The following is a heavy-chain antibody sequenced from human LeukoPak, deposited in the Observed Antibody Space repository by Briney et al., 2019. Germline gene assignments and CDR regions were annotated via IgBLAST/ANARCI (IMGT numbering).Heavy chain of an antibody. D-gene: IGHD3-16*01. CDR3: ARYNLVGGDYFDY. Sequence: ASVKVSCKASGGTFSSYAISWVRQAPGQGLEWMGGIIPIFGTANYAQKFQGRVTITADESTSTAYMELSSLRSEDTAVYYCARYNLVGGDYFDYWGQGTLVTVSS. CDR2: IIPIFGTA. V-gene: IGHV1-69*01. J-gene: IGHJ4*02. CDR1: GGTFSSYA.